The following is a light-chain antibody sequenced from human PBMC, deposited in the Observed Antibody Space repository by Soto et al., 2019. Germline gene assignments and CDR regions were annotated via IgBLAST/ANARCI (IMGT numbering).Light chain of an antibody. CDR1: QSVSSSY. J-gene: IGKJ1*01. CDR2: GAS. CDR3: QQYGSSPRT. Sequence: IVLTQSPGTLSLSPGGRATLSCRASQSVSSSYLAWYQQKPGQAPRLLIYGASSRATGTPDRFSGSGSGTDFTLTISRLEPEDFAVYYCQQYGSSPRTFGQGTKVDIK. V-gene: IGKV3-20*01.